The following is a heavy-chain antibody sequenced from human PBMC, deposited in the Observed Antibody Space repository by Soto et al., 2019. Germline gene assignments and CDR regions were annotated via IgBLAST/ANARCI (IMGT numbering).Heavy chain of an antibody. CDR1: GGSIRGYF. V-gene: IGHV4-59*08. Sequence: SETLSLTCTVSGGSIRGYFWTWIRQPPGKRLQWIGYVDYFGSTNYSPSLKSRVTISLDTSKNQFSLNLHSVTAADTAVYYCARQSYGEIFDHWCQGAQVTVSS. CDR2: VDYFGST. CDR3: ARQSYGEIFDH. J-gene: IGHJ4*02. D-gene: IGHD3-10*01.